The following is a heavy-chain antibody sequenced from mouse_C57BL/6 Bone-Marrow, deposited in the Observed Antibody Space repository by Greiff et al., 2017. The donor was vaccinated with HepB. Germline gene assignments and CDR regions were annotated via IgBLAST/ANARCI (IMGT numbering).Heavy chain of an antibody. Sequence: QVQLQQPGAELVKPGASVKLSCKASGYTFTSYWMHWVKQRPGQGLEWIGMIHPNSGSTNYNEKFKGKATFTADTSSNTAYMQLSSLTTEDSAIYYCARALRDFHVWGTGTTVTVSS. J-gene: IGHJ1*03. CDR3: ARALRDFHV. CDR1: GYTFTSYW. V-gene: IGHV1-64*01. CDR2: IHPNSGST.